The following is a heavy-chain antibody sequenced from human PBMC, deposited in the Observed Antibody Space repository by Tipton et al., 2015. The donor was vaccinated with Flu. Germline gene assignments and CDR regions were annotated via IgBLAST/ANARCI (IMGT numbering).Heavy chain of an antibody. CDR1: GSSINSGSY. D-gene: IGHD3-10*01. Sequence: TLSLTCTVSGSSINSGSYWGWIRQFPGRGLEWIGYIYRDGSSYSNPSLRSRLTISIDASMKQFSLKLRSMTAAYTAVYYCARRGSDSYYYRGMDVWGQGTLVTVSS. CDR2: IYRDGSS. J-gene: IGHJ6*02. V-gene: IGHV4-31*03. CDR3: ARRGSDSYYYRGMDV.